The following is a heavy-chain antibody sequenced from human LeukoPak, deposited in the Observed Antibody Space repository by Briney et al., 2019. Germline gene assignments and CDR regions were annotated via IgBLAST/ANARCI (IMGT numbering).Heavy chain of an antibody. Sequence: SETLSLTCAVYGVSFSGYYWSWIRQPPGKGLEWIGEINHSGSTNYNPSLKSRVTISVDTSKNQFSLKLSSVTAADTAVYYCARGLDGDARVVVGYFDYWGQGTLVTVSS. CDR1: GVSFSGYY. V-gene: IGHV4-34*01. J-gene: IGHJ4*02. CDR2: INHSGST. CDR3: ARGLDGDARVVVGYFDY. D-gene: IGHD2-15*01.